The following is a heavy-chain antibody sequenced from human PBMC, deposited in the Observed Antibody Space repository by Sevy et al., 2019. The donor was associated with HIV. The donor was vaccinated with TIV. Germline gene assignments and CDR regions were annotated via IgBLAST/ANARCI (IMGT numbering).Heavy chain of an antibody. V-gene: IGHV3-21*01. CDR1: GFTFNYYF. Sequence: GGSLRLSCAASGFTFNYYFMNWVRQAPGKGLEWVSYISSHSSYIHYADSVKGRFTISRDNAKNSLFLQMDGPRADDTAVYYCARGDYYGSLYYFDYWGQGALVTVSS. J-gene: IGHJ4*02. D-gene: IGHD3-10*01. CDR2: ISSHSSYI. CDR3: ARGDYYGSLYYFDY.